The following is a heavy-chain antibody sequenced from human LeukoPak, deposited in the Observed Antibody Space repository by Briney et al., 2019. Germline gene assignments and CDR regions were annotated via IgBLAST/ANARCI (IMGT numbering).Heavy chain of an antibody. Sequence: GGSLRLSCAASGFTFSSYGMHWVRQAPGKGLEWVANIKQDGDEKYYVDSVKGRFTISRDNAKNSLYLQMNSLRVEDTAVYYCARGYWNFDNWGQGTLVSVSS. CDR1: GFTFSSYG. CDR2: IKQDGDEK. D-gene: IGHD1-1*01. J-gene: IGHJ4*02. V-gene: IGHV3-7*01. CDR3: ARGYWNFDN.